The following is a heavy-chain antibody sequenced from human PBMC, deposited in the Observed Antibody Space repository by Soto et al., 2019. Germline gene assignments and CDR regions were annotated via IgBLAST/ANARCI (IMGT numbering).Heavy chain of an antibody. CDR2: FSGSGGGT. V-gene: IGHV3-23*01. CDR3: AKTRDRFLSPVDY. Sequence: EVQLLESGGGLVQPGGSLRLSCAASGFTFGTYAMNWVRQAPGKGLEWVSSFSGSGGGTYYADSVKGRFSISRDNSKNTLYLQMNSLTAEDTALYYCAKTRDRFLSPVDYWGQGTLVTVSS. J-gene: IGHJ4*02. D-gene: IGHD3-10*01. CDR1: GFTFGTYA.